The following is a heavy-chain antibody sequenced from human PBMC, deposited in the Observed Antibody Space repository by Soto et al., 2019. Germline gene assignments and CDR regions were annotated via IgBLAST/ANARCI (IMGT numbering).Heavy chain of an antibody. CDR1: GGSFSGYY. CDR2: INHSGST. V-gene: IGHV4-34*01. Sequence: QVQLQQWGAGLLKPSETLSLTCAVYGGSFSGYYWSWVRQPPGKGLEWIGEINHSGSTSYNPSLKSRITMSVDTSKHQFSLKVTSVTAADTAIYYCARSYDISGQYYFDYWGQGTLVTVSS. J-gene: IGHJ4*02. CDR3: ARSYDISGQYYFDY. D-gene: IGHD3-9*01.